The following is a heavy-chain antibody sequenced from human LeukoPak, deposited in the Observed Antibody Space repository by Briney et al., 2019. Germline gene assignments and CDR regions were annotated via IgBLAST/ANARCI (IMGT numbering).Heavy chain of an antibody. CDR3: ASSITIFGVVLRTIYFDY. D-gene: IGHD3-3*01. V-gene: IGHV4-39*01. Sequence: SETLSLTFTVSGGSIRSSSYYLGWIRQPPGKGLEWIGSIYYSGSTYYTPSLKSRVIISVDTSKNQFSLKLRSVTAADTAVYYCASSITIFGVVLRTIYFDYWGQGILVTVSS. CDR1: GGSIRSSSYY. CDR2: IYYSGST. J-gene: IGHJ4*02.